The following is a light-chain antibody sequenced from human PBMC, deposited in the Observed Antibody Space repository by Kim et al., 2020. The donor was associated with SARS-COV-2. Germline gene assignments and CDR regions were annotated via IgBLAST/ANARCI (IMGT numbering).Light chain of an antibody. Sequence: EIVMTQSPATLSVSPGERATLSCRASQNVGNTLAWYQHKPGQAPRLLIYGASTGATGIPARFSGSGSGTEFTLTISSLQSEDFAVYYCQQYNKWPLTFGGGTKLEI. CDR2: GAS. V-gene: IGKV3-15*01. J-gene: IGKJ4*01. CDR3: QQYNKWPLT. CDR1: QNVGNT.